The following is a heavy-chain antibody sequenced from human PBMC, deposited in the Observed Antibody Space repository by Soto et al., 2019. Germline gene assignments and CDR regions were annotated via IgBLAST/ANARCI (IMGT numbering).Heavy chain of an antibody. CDR3: ARGTGIAVAGTFDY. CDR1: GYTFTSYT. D-gene: IGHD6-19*01. CDR2: ISAYNGNT. J-gene: IGHJ4*02. V-gene: IGHV1-18*01. Sequence: ASVKVSCKASGYTFTSYTISWVRQAPGQGLEWMGWISAYNGNTNYAQKLQGRVTMTTDTSTSTAYMELRSLRSDDTAVYYCARGTGIAVAGTFDYWGQGTLVTVSS.